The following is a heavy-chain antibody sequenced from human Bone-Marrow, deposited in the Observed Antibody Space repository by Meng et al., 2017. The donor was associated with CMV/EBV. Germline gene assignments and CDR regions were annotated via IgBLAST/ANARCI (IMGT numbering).Heavy chain of an antibody. J-gene: IGHJ6*02. CDR1: GFTFSSYE. D-gene: IGHD3-3*01. CDR3: ARDDTYYDFWSGYYPYYYYGMDV. Sequence: GESLKISCAASGFTFSSYEMNWVRQAPGKGLEWVSSISSSSYIYYADSVKGRFTISRDNAKNTLYLQMNSLRAEDTAVYYCARDDTYYDFWSGYYPYYYYGMDVWGQGTTVTVSS. V-gene: IGHV3-21*01. CDR2: ISSSSYI.